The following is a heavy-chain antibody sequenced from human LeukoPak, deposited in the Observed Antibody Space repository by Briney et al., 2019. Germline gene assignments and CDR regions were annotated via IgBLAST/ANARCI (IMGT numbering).Heavy chain of an antibody. Sequence: GGSLRLSCAASGFTFSSYGMQWVRQAPGKGLEWVAVISYDGSNKYYADSVKGRFTISRDNSKNTLYLQMNSLRSEDTAVYYCARSEQLYNWFDPWGQGTLVTVSS. V-gene: IGHV3-30*03. CDR3: ARSEQLYNWFDP. D-gene: IGHD6-6*01. CDR2: ISYDGSNK. CDR1: GFTFSSYG. J-gene: IGHJ5*02.